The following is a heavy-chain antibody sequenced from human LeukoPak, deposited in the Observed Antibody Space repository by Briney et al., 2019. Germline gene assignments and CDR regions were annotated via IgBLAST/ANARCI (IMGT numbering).Heavy chain of an antibody. Sequence: ASVKVSCKASGYAFTSYGMHWVRQAPGQSLECMGWINAANGNTKYSQKFQGRVTITRDTSASTAYMELSSLRSEDTAVYYCARGGETGYYGYFGYWGQGTLVTVSS. CDR1: GYAFTSYG. V-gene: IGHV1-3*01. CDR3: ARGGETGYYGYFGY. D-gene: IGHD3-9*01. J-gene: IGHJ4*02. CDR2: INAANGNT.